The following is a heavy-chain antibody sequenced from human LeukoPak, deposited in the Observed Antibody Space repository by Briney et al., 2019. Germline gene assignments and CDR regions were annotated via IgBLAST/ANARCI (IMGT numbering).Heavy chain of an antibody. CDR3: ARGRDGSQSPIDY. D-gene: IGHD5-24*01. CDR2: INQDGTEK. Sequence: GGSLRLSCAASGFTFSSYWMSWVRQAPGEGLEWVAKINQDGTEKAYVDSVRGRFTISRDNAKNSLYLQMISLRAEDTAVYYCARGRDGSQSPIDYWGQGTLVTVSS. CDR1: GFTFSSYW. J-gene: IGHJ4*02. V-gene: IGHV3-7*04.